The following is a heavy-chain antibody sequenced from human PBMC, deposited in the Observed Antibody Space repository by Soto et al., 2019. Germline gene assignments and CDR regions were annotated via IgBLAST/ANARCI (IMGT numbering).Heavy chain of an antibody. CDR1: QISFSSYW. V-gene: IGHV3-7*01. D-gene: IGHD5-12*01. Sequence: PSETLSLTCVVSQISFSSYWMTWVRQAPGKGLECVANINQDGSEKYYADSVKGRFTISRDNAKNSLYLQMNSLRDEDTAVYYCAREGYPFDYWGQGTLVTVSS. CDR2: INQDGSEK. CDR3: AREGYPFDY. J-gene: IGHJ4*02.